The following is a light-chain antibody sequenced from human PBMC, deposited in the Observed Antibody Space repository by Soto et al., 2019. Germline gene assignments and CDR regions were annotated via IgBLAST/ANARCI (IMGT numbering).Light chain of an antibody. CDR2: AAS. J-gene: IGKJ5*01. CDR1: EGINSR. V-gene: IGKV1-9*01. Sequence: DIQLTQSPSFLSASVGDRVTITCRASEGINSRLGWYQQEPGKAPNLLIDAASSLQSGVPSRFSGSGSGTEFTLTISRLQPEDSATYYCQQLYSYPITFGQGTRLEIK. CDR3: QQLYSYPIT.